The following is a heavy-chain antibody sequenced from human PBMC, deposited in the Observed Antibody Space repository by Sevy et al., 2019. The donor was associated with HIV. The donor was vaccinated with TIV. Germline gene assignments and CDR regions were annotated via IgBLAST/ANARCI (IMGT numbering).Heavy chain of an antibody. V-gene: IGHV5-51*01. D-gene: IGHD2-8*01. CDR2: IYPGDSDT. CDR1: GYSFTSYW. Sequence: GESLKISCKGSGYSFTSYWIGWVRQMPGKGLEWMGIIYPGDSDTRYSPSFQGQVTIPADNSISTAYLQWSSLKASDTAMYYCAGAYCTNGVCYTGWFDPWGQGTLVTVSS. J-gene: IGHJ5*02. CDR3: AGAYCTNGVCYTGWFDP.